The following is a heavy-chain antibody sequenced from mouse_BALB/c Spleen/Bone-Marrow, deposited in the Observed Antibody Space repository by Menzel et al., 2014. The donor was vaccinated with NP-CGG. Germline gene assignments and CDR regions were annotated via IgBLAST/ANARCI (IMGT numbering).Heavy chain of an antibody. CDR2: IHPGNSDT. D-gene: IGHD3-1*01. CDR1: GYTFSNYW. Sequence: EVKLMESGTVLARPGAAVKMSCKASGYTFSNYWMHWIKQRPGQGLEWIGTIHPGNSDTTYNQKFKGKAKLTAVTSTSTAYMELSSLTNEDSAVYYCTTLARNSFDYWGQGTTLTVSS. J-gene: IGHJ2*01. V-gene: IGHV1-5*01. CDR3: TTLARNSFDY.